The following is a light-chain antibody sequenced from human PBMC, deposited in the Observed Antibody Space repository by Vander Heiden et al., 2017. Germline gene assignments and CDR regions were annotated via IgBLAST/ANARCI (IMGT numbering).Light chain of an antibody. CDR1: QSVNNNY. Sequence: EIVLTQSPGTLSLSPGERVTISCRASQSVNNNYLAWYQHKPGQTPRLLIDRASSRASGIPDRFSGSGSGTDFTLTITRMEPEDFAIYYCQRYGKSPGLGQGTKVEIK. J-gene: IGKJ1*01. CDR3: QRYGKSPG. CDR2: RAS. V-gene: IGKV3-20*01.